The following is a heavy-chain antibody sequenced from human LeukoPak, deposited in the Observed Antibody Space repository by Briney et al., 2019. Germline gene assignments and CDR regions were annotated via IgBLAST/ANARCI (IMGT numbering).Heavy chain of an antibody. V-gene: IGHV3-15*04. D-gene: IGHD7-27*01. CDR2: IESKTDGGTT. CDR1: GFTFSNAW. J-gene: IGHJ4*02. Sequence: GGSLTLSCAASGFTFSNAWMSWVRQAPGKGQKLVGRIESKTDGGTTDYAAPVKGRFTISRDDSKNTLYLQMNSLKTEDTAVYYCTTDTSGDDYWGQGTLVTVSS. CDR3: TTDTSGDDY.